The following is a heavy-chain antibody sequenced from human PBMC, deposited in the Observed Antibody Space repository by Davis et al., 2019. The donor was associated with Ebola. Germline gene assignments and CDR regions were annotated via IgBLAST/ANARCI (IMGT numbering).Heavy chain of an antibody. J-gene: IGHJ4*02. Sequence: AASVKVSCKASGYTFTSYGISWVRQAPGQGLEWMGWISAYNGNTNYAQKLQGRVTMTTDTSTSTAYMEPRSLRSDDTAVYYCARGGLIAAAGSTFDYWGQGTLVTVSS. CDR1: GYTFTSYG. CDR2: ISAYNGNT. D-gene: IGHD6-13*01. CDR3: ARGGLIAAAGSTFDY. V-gene: IGHV1-18*01.